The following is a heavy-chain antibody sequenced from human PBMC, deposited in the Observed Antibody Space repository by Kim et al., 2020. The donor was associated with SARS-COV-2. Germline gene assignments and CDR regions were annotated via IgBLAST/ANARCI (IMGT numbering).Heavy chain of an antibody. CDR3: TTDLSLGDYYGSGSYWVDY. D-gene: IGHD3-10*01. V-gene: IGHV3-15*01. CDR2: IKSKTDGGTT. Sequence: GGSLRLSCAASGFTFSNAWMSWVRQAPGKGLEWVGRIKSKTDGGTTDYAAPVKGRFTISRDDSKNTLYLQMNRLKTEDTAVYYCTTDLSLGDYYGSGSYWVDYWGQGTLVTVSS. J-gene: IGHJ4*02. CDR1: GFTFSNAW.